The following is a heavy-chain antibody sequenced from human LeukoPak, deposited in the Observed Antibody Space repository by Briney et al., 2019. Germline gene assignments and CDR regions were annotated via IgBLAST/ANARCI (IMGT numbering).Heavy chain of an antibody. CDR1: GGSISSGSYY. Sequence: SQTLSLTCTVSGGSISSGSYYWSWIRQPAGKGLEWIGRIYTSGSTNYNPSLKSRVTISVDTSKNQFSLKLSSVTAADTAVYYCARLTGYSSESWFDPWGQGTLVTVSS. CDR3: ARLTGYSSESWFDP. V-gene: IGHV4-61*02. CDR2: IYTSGST. J-gene: IGHJ5*02. D-gene: IGHD3-9*01.